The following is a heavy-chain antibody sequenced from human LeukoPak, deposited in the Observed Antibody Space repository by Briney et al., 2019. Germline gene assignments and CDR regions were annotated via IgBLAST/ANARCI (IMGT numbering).Heavy chain of an antibody. CDR1: GFTFSSYA. CDR2: ISYDGSNK. CDR3: ARRAAAGYNWFDP. Sequence: PGGSLRLSCAASGFTFSSYAMHWVRQAPGKGLEWVAVISYDGSNKYYADSVKGRFTISRDNSKNTLYLQMNSLRAEDTAVYYCARRAAAGYNWFDPWGQGTLVTVSS. V-gene: IGHV3-30-3*01. D-gene: IGHD6-13*01. J-gene: IGHJ5*02.